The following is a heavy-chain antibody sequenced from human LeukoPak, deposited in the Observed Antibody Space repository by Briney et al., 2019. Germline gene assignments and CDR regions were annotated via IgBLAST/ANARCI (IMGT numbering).Heavy chain of an antibody. D-gene: IGHD6-13*01. J-gene: IGHJ4*02. V-gene: IGHV3-53*01. CDR2: VYTGGST. Sequence: PGGSLRLSCAASGFTVSTNYMSWVRQGPGKGLEWISVVYTGGSTYYADSVKGRFTISRDNSKNTLYLQINSLRAEDTAVYYCATSPASSCLDYWGLGTLVTVSS. CDR3: ATSPASSCLDY. CDR1: GFTVSTNY.